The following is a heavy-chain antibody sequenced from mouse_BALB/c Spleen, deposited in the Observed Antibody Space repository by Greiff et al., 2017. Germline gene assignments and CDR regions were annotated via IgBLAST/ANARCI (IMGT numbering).Heavy chain of an antibody. Sequence: VQLQQSGAELAKPGASVKMSCKASGYTFTSYWMHWVKQRPGQGLEWIGYINPSTGYTEYNQKFKDKATLTADKSSSTAYMQLSSLTSEDSAVYYCASGDGYDIFDVWGAGTTVTVSS. CDR2: INPSTGYT. CDR3: ASGDGYDIFDV. D-gene: IGHD2-2*01. CDR1: GYTFTSYW. V-gene: IGHV1-7*01. J-gene: IGHJ1*01.